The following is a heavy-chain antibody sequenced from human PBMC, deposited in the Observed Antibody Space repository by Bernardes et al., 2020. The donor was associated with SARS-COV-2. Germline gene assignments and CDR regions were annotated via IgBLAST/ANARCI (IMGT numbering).Heavy chain of an antibody. CDR2: LDKTSTYI. J-gene: IGHJ4*02. CDR1: GFMFSNYS. Sequence: GRSLRVSCLASGFMFSNYSMNWVRQAPGKGLEWVSSLDKTSTYIYYADSLKGRVTISRDNAKNSLYLQINSLRDEDTAVYYCAKGTRMGGAGYDYWGQGTLVTVSS. V-gene: IGHV3-21*06. D-gene: IGHD6-13*01. CDR3: AKGTRMGGAGYDY.